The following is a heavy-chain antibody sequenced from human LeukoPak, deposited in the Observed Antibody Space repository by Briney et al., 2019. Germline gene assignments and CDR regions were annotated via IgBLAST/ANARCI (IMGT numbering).Heavy chain of an antibody. J-gene: IGHJ4*02. CDR3: ARLSTYYDILTGYPIDY. Sequence: SSETLSLTCAVYGGSFSGYYWSWIRQPPGKGLEWIGEINHSGSTNYNPSLKSRVTISVDTSKNQFSLKLGSVTAADTAVYYCARLSTYYDILTGYPIDYWGQGTLVTVSS. CDR2: INHSGST. V-gene: IGHV4-34*01. CDR1: GGSFSGYY. D-gene: IGHD3-9*01.